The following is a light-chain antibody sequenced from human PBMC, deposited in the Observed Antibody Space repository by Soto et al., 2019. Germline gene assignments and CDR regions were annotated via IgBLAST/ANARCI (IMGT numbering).Light chain of an antibody. V-gene: IGLV2-8*01. CDR3: KSYAGSNTYV. J-gene: IGLJ1*01. Sequence: QSALTQPRSVSGSPGQSVTISCTGTKNDIGVYDFVSWYQHHPGKAPRLIIYEVVQRPSGVPDRFSGSKSGNTASLTVSGLQAADEADYFCKSYAGSNTYVFGSGTKV. CDR1: KNDIGVYDF. CDR2: EVV.